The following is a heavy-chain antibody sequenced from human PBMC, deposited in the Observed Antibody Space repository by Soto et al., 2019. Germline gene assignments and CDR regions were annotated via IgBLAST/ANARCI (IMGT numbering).Heavy chain of an antibody. Sequence: ASVKVSCKASGYTFTSYYMHWVRQAPGQGLEWMGIINPSGGSTSYAQKFQGRVTMTRDTSTSTVYMELSSLRSEDTAVYYCARDRPGIAAAGTIWFDPWGQGTLVTVS. CDR3: ARDRPGIAAAGTIWFDP. D-gene: IGHD6-13*01. CDR1: GYTFTSYY. CDR2: INPSGGST. J-gene: IGHJ5*02. V-gene: IGHV1-46*01.